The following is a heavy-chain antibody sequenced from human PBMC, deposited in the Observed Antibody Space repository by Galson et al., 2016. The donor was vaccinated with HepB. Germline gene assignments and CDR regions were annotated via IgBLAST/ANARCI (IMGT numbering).Heavy chain of an antibody. V-gene: IGHV3-30*14. CDR1: GFSFRSYA. J-gene: IGHJ6*04. Sequence: SLRLSCAASGFSFRSYAMHWVRQAPGKGLEWVGLTSYDGGIKFYADSVRGRFTISRDNSKNTLYVQMNSLRPEDTAVYYCARDLHTVTMPPYFYGFVVWGKGTTVTVSS. D-gene: IGHD4-17*01. CDR2: TSYDGGIK. CDR3: ARDLHTVTMPPYFYGFVV.